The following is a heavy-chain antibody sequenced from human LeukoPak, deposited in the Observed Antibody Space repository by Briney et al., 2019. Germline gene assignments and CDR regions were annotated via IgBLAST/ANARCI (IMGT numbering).Heavy chain of an antibody. V-gene: IGHV3-21*01. CDR2: ISSSSSHI. Sequence: KPGGSLRLSCAASGFAFSSFTMNWVRQAPGMGLEWVSSISSSSSHIYYADSVRGRFAISRDNAKNSLYLQMNSLRAEDTAVYYCARVAGESHDCWGQGTLVTVSS. CDR1: GFAFSSFT. CDR3: ARVAGESHDC. J-gene: IGHJ4*02.